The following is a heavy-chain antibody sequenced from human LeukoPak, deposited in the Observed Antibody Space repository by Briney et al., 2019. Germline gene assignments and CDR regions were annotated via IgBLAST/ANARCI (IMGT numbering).Heavy chain of an antibody. CDR1: EFTFSDYY. CDR2: ISSSSSYI. J-gene: IGHJ6*02. Sequence: PGGSLRLSCAASEFTFSDYYMSWIRQAPGKGLEWVSSISSSSSYIYYADSVKGRFTISRDNAKNSLYLQMNSLRAEDTAVYYCARDSRYSSSPDYYYGMDVWGQGTTVTVSS. V-gene: IGHV3-11*06. D-gene: IGHD6-13*01. CDR3: ARDSRYSSSPDYYYGMDV.